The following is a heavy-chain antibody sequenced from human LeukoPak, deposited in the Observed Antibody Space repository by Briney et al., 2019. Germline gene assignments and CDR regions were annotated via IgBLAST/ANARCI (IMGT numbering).Heavy chain of an antibody. D-gene: IGHD2-2*01. J-gene: IGHJ4*02. CDR3: ARGEYQLLIDY. CDR1: GGSISSHY. CDR2: IYYSGST. V-gene: IGHV4-59*11. Sequence: SETLSLTCTVSGGSISSHYWSWIRQPPGKGLEWIGYIYYSGSTYYNPSLKSRVTMSVDRSKNQFSLKLSSVTAADTAVYYCARGEYQLLIDYWGQGTLVTVSS.